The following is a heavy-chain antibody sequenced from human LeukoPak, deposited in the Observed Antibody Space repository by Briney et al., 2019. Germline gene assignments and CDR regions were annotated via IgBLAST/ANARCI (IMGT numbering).Heavy chain of an antibody. CDR1: GGSFSGYY. CDR2: INHSGST. J-gene: IGHJ6*03. D-gene: IGHD2-2*01. Sequence: SETLSLTCAVYGGSFSGYYWSWIRQPPGKGLEWIGEINHSGSTNYNPSLKSRVTISVDTSKNQFSLKLSSVTAADTAVYYCARDGADIVVVPAAMEGPYYYYMDVWGKGTTVTISS. CDR3: ARDGADIVVVPAAMEGPYYYYMDV. V-gene: IGHV4-34*01.